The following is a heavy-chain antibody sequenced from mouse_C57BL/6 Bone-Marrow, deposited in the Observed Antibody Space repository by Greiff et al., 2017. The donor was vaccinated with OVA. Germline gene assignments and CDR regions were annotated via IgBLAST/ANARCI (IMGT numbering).Heavy chain of an antibody. CDR1: GFTFSSYA. V-gene: IGHV5-4*03. CDR2: ISDGGSYT. CDR3: ARLSGLFDY. J-gene: IGHJ2*01. Sequence: EVMLVESGGGLVKPGGSLKLSCAASGFTFSSYAMSWVRQTPEKRLEWVATISDGGSYTYYPDHVQGRFTISRDTAKNNLYLQMSHLKSEDTAMYYCARLSGLFDYWGQGTTLTVSS. D-gene: IGHD6-2*01.